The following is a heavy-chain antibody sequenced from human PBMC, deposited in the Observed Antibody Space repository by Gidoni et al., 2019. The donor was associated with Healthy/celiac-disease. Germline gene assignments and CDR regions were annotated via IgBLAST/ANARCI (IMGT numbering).Heavy chain of an antibody. CDR3: AKDRTLSHYTLYYYYYGMDV. Sequence: QVQLVESGGGVVQPGRSLRLSCAASGFTFSSYGMHWVRQAPGKGLEWVAVISYDGSNKYYADSVKGRFTISRDNSKNTLYLQMNSLRAEDTAVYYCAKDRTLSHYTLYYYYYGMDVWGQGTTVTVSS. CDR1: GFTFSSYG. CDR2: ISYDGSNK. V-gene: IGHV3-30*18. D-gene: IGHD4-4*01. J-gene: IGHJ6*02.